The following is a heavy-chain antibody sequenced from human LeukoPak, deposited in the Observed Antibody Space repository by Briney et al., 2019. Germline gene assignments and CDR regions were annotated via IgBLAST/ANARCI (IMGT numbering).Heavy chain of an antibody. D-gene: IGHD2-15*01. CDR1: GFTFSSYG. CDR3: ATGLLFDP. V-gene: IGHV3-30*03. J-gene: IGHJ5*02. CDR2: ISYDGSNK. Sequence: GRSLRLSCAASGFTFSSYGMHWVRQAPGKGLKWVAVISYDGSNKYYADSVKGRFTISRDNSKNTLYLQMNSLRAEDTAVYYCATGLLFDPWGQGTLVTVSS.